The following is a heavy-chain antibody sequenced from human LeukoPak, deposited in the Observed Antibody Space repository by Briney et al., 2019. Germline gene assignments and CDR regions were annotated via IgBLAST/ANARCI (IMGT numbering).Heavy chain of an antibody. Sequence: GGSLRLSCAASGFTFSNYAMSWVRQSPGKGLEWVSAISGSGGITYYADSVTGRFTISRDNSKDTLFLQMHSLRPGDTAVYYCVREDTPATANYWGQGTLVTISS. J-gene: IGHJ4*02. CDR2: ISGSGGIT. CDR1: GFTFSNYA. V-gene: IGHV3-23*01. D-gene: IGHD2-21*02. CDR3: VREDTPATANY.